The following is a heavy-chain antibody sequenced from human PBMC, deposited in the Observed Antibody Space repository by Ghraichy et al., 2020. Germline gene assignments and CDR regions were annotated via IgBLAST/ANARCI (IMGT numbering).Heavy chain of an antibody. CDR2: IEYHGMDK. J-gene: IGHJ4*02. CDR1: GFIFSDHG. Sequence: GGSLRLSCEASGFIFSDHGMHWVRQAPGKGLEWVARIEYHGMDKYYADSVKGRFTISRDNPEDTLYLEMNSLRAEDTAVYYCVRDSRFIHGLCYLGNFDYWGQGTLVTVSS. D-gene: IGHD2-8*01. V-gene: IGHV3-33*01. CDR3: VRDSRFIHGLCYLGNFDY.